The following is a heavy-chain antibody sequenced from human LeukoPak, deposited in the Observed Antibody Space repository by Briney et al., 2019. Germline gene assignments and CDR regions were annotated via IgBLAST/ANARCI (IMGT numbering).Heavy chain of an antibody. J-gene: IGHJ6*02. V-gene: IGHV4-59*08. CDR3: ARKPYSSGWYPSNYYYGMDV. Sequence: PSETLSLTCTVSGGSISSYYWSWIRQPPGKGLEWIGYIYYSGSTNYNPSLKSRVTISVDTSKNQFSLKLSSVTAADTAVYYCARKPYSSGWYPSNYYYGMDVWGQGTTVTVSS. CDR2: IYYSGST. D-gene: IGHD6-19*01. CDR1: GGSISSYY.